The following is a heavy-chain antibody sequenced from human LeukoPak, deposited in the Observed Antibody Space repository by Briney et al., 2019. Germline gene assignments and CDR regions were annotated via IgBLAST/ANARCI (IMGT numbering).Heavy chain of an antibody. Sequence: PSETLSLTCTVSGGSISSGGYYWSWIRQHPGKGVEWIGFIYYSGSTYYNPSLKSRITISVDTSKNQFSLKLSSVTAADTAVYYCARAHITEGVVDGFDIWGQGTMVTVSS. CDR3: ARAHITEGVVDGFDI. J-gene: IGHJ3*02. CDR1: GGSISSGGYY. V-gene: IGHV4-31*03. CDR2: IYYSGST. D-gene: IGHD3-10*01.